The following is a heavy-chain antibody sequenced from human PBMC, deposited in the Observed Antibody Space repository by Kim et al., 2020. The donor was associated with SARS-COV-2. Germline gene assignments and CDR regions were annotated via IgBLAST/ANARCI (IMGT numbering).Heavy chain of an antibody. CDR2: IYYSGST. CDR1: GGSISSYY. V-gene: IGHV4-59*01. J-gene: IGHJ5*02. D-gene: IGHD3-22*01. Sequence: SETLSLTCTVSGGSISSYYWSWIRQPPGKGLEWIGYIYYSGSTNYNPSLKSRVTISVDTSKNQFSLKLSSVTAADTAVYYCARARYYDSSGYLGLQSWFDPWGQGTLVTVSS. CDR3: ARARYYDSSGYLGLQSWFDP.